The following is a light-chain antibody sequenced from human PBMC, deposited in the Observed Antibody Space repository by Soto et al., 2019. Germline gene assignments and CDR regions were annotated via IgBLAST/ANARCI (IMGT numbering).Light chain of an antibody. V-gene: IGKV1-5*01. CDR2: DVS. CDR1: QSINNL. J-gene: IGKJ4*01. Sequence: QMTQSSSTLCASVEDRVTITCRASQSINNLLAWYQQKPGKAPKFLIYDVSTLESGVPSRFSGSGSGTEFTLTISSMQPEDFANSYFQQYDSYPLTFGGGTKEDIK. CDR3: QQYDSYPLT.